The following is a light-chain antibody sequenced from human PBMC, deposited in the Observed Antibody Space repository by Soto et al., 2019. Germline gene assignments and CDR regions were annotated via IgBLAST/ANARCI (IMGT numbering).Light chain of an antibody. CDR1: SGDVGSYNP. CDR3: CSYAGSTTVV. CDR2: EDS. Sequence: QSALTQPASVSGSPGQSITISCSGASGDVGSYNPVSWYQQHPGKAPKLTIYEDSKRPSGVSNRFSGSKSGNTASLTISGLQADDEADYYCCSYAGSTTVVFGGGTQLTVL. V-gene: IGLV2-23*01. J-gene: IGLJ2*01.